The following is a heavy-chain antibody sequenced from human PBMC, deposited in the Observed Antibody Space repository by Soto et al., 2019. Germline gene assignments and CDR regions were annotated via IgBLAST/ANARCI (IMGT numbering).Heavy chain of an antibody. D-gene: IGHD3-16*01. J-gene: IGHJ4*02. V-gene: IGHV4-39*01. CDR1: SASLSSSTYY. Sequence: SETLSLTCSVSSASLSSSTYYWSWIRQPPGRGPEWIGSIYYSGNTYYKPSLKSRVSISIDTSRNQFSLKLTSVTAADTGVYYCASTFPFHDWLPGILVTVS. CDR3: ASTFPFHD. CDR2: IYYSGNT.